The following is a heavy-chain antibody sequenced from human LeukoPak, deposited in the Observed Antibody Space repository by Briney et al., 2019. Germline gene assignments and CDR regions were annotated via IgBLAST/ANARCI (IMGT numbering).Heavy chain of an antibody. D-gene: IGHD6-19*01. V-gene: IGHV3-23*01. J-gene: IGHJ4*02. CDR2: MSSAEGYT. Sequence: GGSLRLSCEGSGFTFNNYAMAWVRQAPGKALEWVSAMSSAEGYTYYGESVKGRFTISGDTLRNTMSLQMENLRAEDTAMYYCARRSKSGSRWFDYWGQGVLVTVSS. CDR1: GFTFNNYA. CDR3: ARRSKSGSRWFDY.